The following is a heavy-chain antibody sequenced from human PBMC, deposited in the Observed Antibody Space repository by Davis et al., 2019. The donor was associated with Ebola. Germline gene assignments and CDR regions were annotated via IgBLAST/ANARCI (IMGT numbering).Heavy chain of an antibody. Sequence: GGSLRLSCAASGFTFSSYWMSWVPQAPGKGLEWVSAISGSGGSTYYADSVKGRFTISRDNSKHTLYLQMNSLRAEDTAVYYCAKSDYYDAFDIWGQGTMVTVSS. CDR2: ISGSGGST. CDR1: GFTFSSYW. J-gene: IGHJ3*02. V-gene: IGHV3-23*01. D-gene: IGHD2-21*01. CDR3: AKSDYYDAFDI.